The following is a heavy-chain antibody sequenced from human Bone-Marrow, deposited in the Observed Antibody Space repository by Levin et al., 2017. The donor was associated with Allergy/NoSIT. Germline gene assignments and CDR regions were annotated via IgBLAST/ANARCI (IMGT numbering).Heavy chain of an antibody. CDR2: INSDGGTT. Sequence: GGSLRLSCEASGFTFNKYWMHWVRQAPGKGLVWVSRINSDGGTTDYADSVKGRFTISRDNAKDTLFLHMKSLRVEDTAVYYCVRIRRSNGDYVGGSWGQGALVTVSS. CDR3: VRIRRSNGDYVGGS. V-gene: IGHV3-74*01. D-gene: IGHD4-17*01. J-gene: IGHJ5*02. CDR1: GFTFNKYW.